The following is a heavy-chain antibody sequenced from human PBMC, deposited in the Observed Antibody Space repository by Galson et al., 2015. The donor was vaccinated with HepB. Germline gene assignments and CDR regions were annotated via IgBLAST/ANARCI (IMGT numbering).Heavy chain of an antibody. CDR3: ARFSRPESTYYYDRLADYFDY. V-gene: IGHV5-51*01. Sequence: QSGAEVKKPGESLKISCKGSGYSFTSYWIGWVRQMPGKGLEWMGIIYPGDSDTRYSPSFQGQVTISADKSISTAYLPWSSLNASDTAMYYCARFSRPESTYYYDRLADYFDYWVQGTLVTVSS. D-gene: IGHD3-22*01. CDR1: GYSFTSYW. CDR2: IYPGDSDT. J-gene: IGHJ4*02.